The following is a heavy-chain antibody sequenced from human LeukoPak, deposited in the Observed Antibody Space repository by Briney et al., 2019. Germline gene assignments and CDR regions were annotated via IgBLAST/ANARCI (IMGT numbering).Heavy chain of an antibody. D-gene: IGHD2-15*01. J-gene: IGHJ1*01. V-gene: IGHV3-7*01. CDR1: GFSFSSCW. CDR2: IKQDGSEK. Sequence: GGSLRLSCAVSGFSFSSCWKSWVCQGPQQGLGRVAYIKQDGSEKYDVDSVKGRFTISRDNAKNSLYLQMNSLRAEDTAVYYCASTFPYCGDGSCALGGQGTLVIVSS. CDR3: ASTFPYCGDGSCAL.